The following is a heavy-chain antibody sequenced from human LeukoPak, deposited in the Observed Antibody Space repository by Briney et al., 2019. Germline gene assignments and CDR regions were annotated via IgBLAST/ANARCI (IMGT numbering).Heavy chain of an antibody. CDR1: GFTFSNFA. D-gene: IGHD4-11*01. V-gene: IGHV3-23*01. CDR3: AKGREGTVTTHDRYYYYYMDV. CDR2: ITGSHGPT. J-gene: IGHJ6*03. Sequence: GGSLRLSCAASGFTFSNFAMTWVRQAPGKGLEWVSSITGSHGPTYNTDSVKGRFTISRDNSKNTLYLQMNSLRAEDTAVYYCAKGREGTVTTHDRYYYYYMDVWGKGTTVTVSS.